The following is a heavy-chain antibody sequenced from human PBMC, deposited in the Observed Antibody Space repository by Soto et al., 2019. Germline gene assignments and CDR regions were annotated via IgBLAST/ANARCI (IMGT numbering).Heavy chain of an antibody. D-gene: IGHD4-17*01. J-gene: IGHJ4*02. V-gene: IGHV4-34*01. CDR2: INHSGST. CDR3: AKDPRPYHDYGDYFDY. Sequence: SETLSLTCAVYGGSFSGYYWSWIRQPPGKGLEWIGEINHSGSTNYNPSLKSRVTISVDTSKNQFSLKLSSVTAADTAVYYCAKDPRPYHDYGDYFDYWGQGTLVT. CDR1: GGSFSGYY.